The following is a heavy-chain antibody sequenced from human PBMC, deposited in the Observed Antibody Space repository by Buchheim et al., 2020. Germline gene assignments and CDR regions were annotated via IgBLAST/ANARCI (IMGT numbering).Heavy chain of an antibody. J-gene: IGHJ6*02. D-gene: IGHD5-12*01. CDR1: GYTFTSYY. CDR2: INPSGGST. V-gene: IGHV1-46*01. Sequence: QVQLVQSGAEVKKPGASVKVSCKASGYTFTSYYMHWVRQAPGQGLEWMGIINPSGGSTSYAQKFQGRVTMTRDTSTSTVYMELSSLRSEDTAVYYCARERCSGYDSDYYYYYGMDVWGQGTT. CDR3: ARERCSGYDSDYYYYYGMDV.